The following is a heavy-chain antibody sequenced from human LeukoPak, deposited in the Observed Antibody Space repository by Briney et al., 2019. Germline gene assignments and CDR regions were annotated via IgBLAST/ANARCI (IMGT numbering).Heavy chain of an antibody. Sequence: PGGSLRLSCAASGFAFSSYAMSWVRQTPGKGQEWVSAISGGGGSTYYADSVKGRFTISRDNSKNTLYLQMNSLRAEDTAVYYCAKDKRGGPYGVDYWGQGTLVTVSS. CDR3: AKDKRGGPYGVDY. D-gene: IGHD2-8*01. J-gene: IGHJ4*02. CDR1: GFAFSSYA. V-gene: IGHV3-23*01. CDR2: ISGGGGST.